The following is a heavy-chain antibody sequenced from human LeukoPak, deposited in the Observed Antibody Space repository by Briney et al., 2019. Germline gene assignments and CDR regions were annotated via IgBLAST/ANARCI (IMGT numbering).Heavy chain of an antibody. CDR3: ARDGHVNWPGTYYDY. CDR1: GFTFSGYA. Sequence: PGGSLRLSCAASGFTFSGYAMHWVRQAPGKGLECVAVISYDGSNKYYADSVKGRFTISRDNSKNTLYLQMNNLRAEDTAVYYCARDGHVNWPGTYYDYWGQGTLVTVSS. J-gene: IGHJ4*02. D-gene: IGHD1-1*01. V-gene: IGHV3-30*14. CDR2: ISYDGSNK.